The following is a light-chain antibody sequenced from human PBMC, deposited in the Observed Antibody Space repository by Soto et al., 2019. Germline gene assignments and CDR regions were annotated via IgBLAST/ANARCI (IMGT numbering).Light chain of an antibody. V-gene: IGKV3D-15*01. CDR3: QQHGKWSIT. J-gene: IGKJ5*01. CDR1: QSVNSN. Sequence: EIVMTQSPATLSVSPGERATLSCRASQSVNSNYLAWYQQKPGQAPRLLIYGISKRAPDIPDRFLGSGSGTEFPLTRSSLQPEDFSNYYCQQHGKWSITLRQGTRLEIK. CDR2: GIS.